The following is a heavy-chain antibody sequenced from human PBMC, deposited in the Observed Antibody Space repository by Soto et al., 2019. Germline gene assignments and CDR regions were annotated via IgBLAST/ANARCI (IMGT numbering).Heavy chain of an antibody. CDR2: IYYSGST. CDR1: GGSISSYY. Sequence: SETLSLTCTVSGGSISSYYWSWIRQPPGKGLEWIGYIYYSGSTNYNPSLKSRVTISVDTSKNQFSLKLSSVTAADTAVYYCATSRSCYDFWSGYFQPQFDYWGQGTLVTVSS. CDR3: ATSRSCYDFWSGYFQPQFDY. J-gene: IGHJ4*02. V-gene: IGHV4-59*08. D-gene: IGHD3-3*01.